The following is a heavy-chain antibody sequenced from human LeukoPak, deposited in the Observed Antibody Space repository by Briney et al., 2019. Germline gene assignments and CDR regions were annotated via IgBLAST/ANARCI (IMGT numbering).Heavy chain of an antibody. V-gene: IGHV1-2*02. CDR2: INPNSGGT. CDR3: ARAYLGSGYYYYFYMDV. Sequence: ASVKVSCKASGYTFTGYYMHWVRQAPGQGLEWMGWINPNSGGTNCAQNLQGRVTVTTDTSTNTAYMELRSLRSDDTAVYYCARAYLGSGYYYYFYMDVWGKGTTVTVSS. J-gene: IGHJ6*03. D-gene: IGHD7-27*01. CDR1: GYTFTGYY.